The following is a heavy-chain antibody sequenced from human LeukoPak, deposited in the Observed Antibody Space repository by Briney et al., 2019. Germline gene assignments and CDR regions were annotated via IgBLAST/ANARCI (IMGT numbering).Heavy chain of an antibody. CDR3: ARGCGGDCYSPDYYGMDV. CDR2: INTNTGNP. D-gene: IGHD2-21*02. J-gene: IGHJ6*02. CDR1: GYTFTSYA. Sequence: GASVKVSCKASGYTFTSYAMNWVRQAPGQGLEWMGWINTNTGNPTYAQGFTGRFVFSLDTSDSTAYLQISSLKAEDTAVYYCARGCGGDCYSPDYYGMDVWGQGTTVTVSS. V-gene: IGHV7-4-1*02.